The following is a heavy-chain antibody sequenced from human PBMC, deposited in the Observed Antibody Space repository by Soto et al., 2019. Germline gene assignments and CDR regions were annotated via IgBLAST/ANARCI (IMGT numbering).Heavy chain of an antibody. CDR1: GFTFSSYW. Sequence: GGSLRLSCSASGFTFSSYWMHWFRQAPGKGLVWVSRINPDGSATNYADSVKGRFTISRDNAKNTLYLQMNSLRAEDTAVFYCGRGGSDSPMAPGYWGQGTLVTVSS. CDR2: INPDGSAT. J-gene: IGHJ4*02. V-gene: IGHV3-74*01. D-gene: IGHD5-18*01. CDR3: GRGGSDSPMAPGY.